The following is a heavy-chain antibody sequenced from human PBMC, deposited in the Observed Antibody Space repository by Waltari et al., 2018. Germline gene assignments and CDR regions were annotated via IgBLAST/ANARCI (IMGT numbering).Heavy chain of an antibody. V-gene: IGHV3-23*01. D-gene: IGHD2-2*01. CDR1: GFTFSNYA. J-gene: IGHJ5*02. CDR2: ISGSGGST. Sequence: EVQLLESGGGLVQRGGSLRLSCAASGFTFSNYAMAWVRQAPGKGLEWVSSISGSGGSTYYADSVKGRFTISRDNPKKTLFLQMNRLRAEDTAVYYCAKGPRYQLPPGWFDPWGQGTLVTVSS. CDR3: AKGPRYQLPPGWFDP.